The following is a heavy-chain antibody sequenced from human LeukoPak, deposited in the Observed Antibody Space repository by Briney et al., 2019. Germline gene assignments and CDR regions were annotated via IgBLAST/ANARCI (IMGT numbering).Heavy chain of an antibody. Sequence: SETLSLTCAVYGGSFSGYYWSWIRQPPGKGLEWIGEINHSGSTNYNPSLKSRVTISVDTSKNQFSLKLSSVTAADTAVYYCARAGGSYRYYYYYMDVWGKGTTVTVS. CDR1: GGSFSGYY. V-gene: IGHV4-34*01. J-gene: IGHJ6*03. CDR2: INHSGST. CDR3: ARAGGSYRYYYYYMDV. D-gene: IGHD1-26*01.